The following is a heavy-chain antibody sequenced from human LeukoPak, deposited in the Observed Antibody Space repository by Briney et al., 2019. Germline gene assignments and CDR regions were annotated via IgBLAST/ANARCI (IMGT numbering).Heavy chain of an antibody. Sequence: SQTLSLTCTVSGGSISSGGYYWSWIRQPPGKGLEWIGYIYYSGSTNYNPSLKSRVTISVDTSKNQFSLKLSSVTAADTAVYYCARATLTYYYGSGGWQFDPWGQGTLVTVSS. V-gene: IGHV4-61*08. CDR2: IYYSGST. CDR3: ARATLTYYYGSGGWQFDP. CDR1: GGSISSGGYY. J-gene: IGHJ5*02. D-gene: IGHD3-10*01.